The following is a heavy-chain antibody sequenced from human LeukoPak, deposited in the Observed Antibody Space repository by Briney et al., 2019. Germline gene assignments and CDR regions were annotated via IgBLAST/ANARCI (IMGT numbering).Heavy chain of an antibody. Sequence: AETLTLTCTVSGDSISNYAWHWVRQAPGKGLEWVGYIYKSDITKYNPSLKNRVTISVGNSKKQSSLKMNYVHTADSPTYYYSRGHDYYGSGRQSWYDPWGQGTPVTVSS. CDR2: IYKSDIT. CDR3: SRGHDYYGSGRQSWYDP. V-gene: IGHV4-59*01. CDR1: GDSISNYA. J-gene: IGHJ5*02. D-gene: IGHD3-10*01.